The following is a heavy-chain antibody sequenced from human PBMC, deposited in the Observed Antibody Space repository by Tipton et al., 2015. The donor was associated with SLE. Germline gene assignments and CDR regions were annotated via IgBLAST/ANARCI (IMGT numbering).Heavy chain of an antibody. Sequence: QSGAEVKTPGASVKVSCQASGYTFDTFGFTWVRQAPGQGPQWMGWITPYNGNTNYAERFQGRVTLTWDTSITTAYVELNSLRSDDTAVYYCARGHWGPHDAFDIWGQGTLVTVSS. V-gene: IGHV1-18*01. CDR1: GYTFDTFG. D-gene: IGHD7-27*01. CDR3: ARGHWGPHDAFDI. J-gene: IGHJ3*02. CDR2: ITPYNGNT.